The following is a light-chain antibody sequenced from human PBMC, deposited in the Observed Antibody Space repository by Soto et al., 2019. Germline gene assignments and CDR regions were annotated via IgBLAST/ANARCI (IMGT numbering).Light chain of an antibody. Sequence: EIVLTQSPGTLSLSPGERATLSCRASQSVSSSYLAWYQQKPGQAPRLLIYGASSRATGIPDRFSGSGSGTDFPITITRLEPEDFAVYYCQKYGSSLPSTFGQGTKLEIK. CDR1: QSVSSSY. J-gene: IGKJ2*01. V-gene: IGKV3-20*01. CDR2: GAS. CDR3: QKYGSSLPST.